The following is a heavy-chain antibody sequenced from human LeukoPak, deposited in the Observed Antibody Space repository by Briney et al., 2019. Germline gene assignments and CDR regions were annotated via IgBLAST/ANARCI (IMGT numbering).Heavy chain of an antibody. V-gene: IGHV4-34*01. D-gene: IGHD6-25*01. CDR2: INHSGST. CDR1: GGSFSGYY. Sequence: SETLSLTCAVYGGSFSGYYWSWIRQPPGKGLGWIGEINHSGSTNYNPSLKSRVTISVDTSKNQFSLKVSSVTAADTAVYYCASLIAGTAAPYWGQGTLVTVSS. CDR3: ASLIAGTAAPY. J-gene: IGHJ4*02.